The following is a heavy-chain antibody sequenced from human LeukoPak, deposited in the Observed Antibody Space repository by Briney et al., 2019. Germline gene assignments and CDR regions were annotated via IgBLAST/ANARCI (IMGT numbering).Heavy chain of an antibody. CDR2: IYSGGST. CDR3: ARDRGIVGTTGYYYMDV. Sequence: GGSLRLSCAASGFTFSNYAMSWVRLAPGKGLEWVSVIYSGGSTYYADSVKGRFTISRDNAKNSLYLQMNSLRAEDTAVYYCARDRGIVGTTGYYYMDVWGKGTTVTVSS. CDR1: GFTFSNYA. J-gene: IGHJ6*03. D-gene: IGHD1-26*01. V-gene: IGHV3-23*03.